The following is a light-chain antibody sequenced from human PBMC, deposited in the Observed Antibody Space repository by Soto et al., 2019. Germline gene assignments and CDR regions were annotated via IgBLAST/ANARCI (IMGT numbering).Light chain of an antibody. V-gene: IGKV1-39*01. Sequence: DIQMTQSPSSLSASVGDRVTITCRASQSISSYLYWYQQKPGKAPKLLIYAASTLHSGVPSRFSGSGSGTDFTLTISSLQPEDFATYYCQQSYTTPWTFGQGTKVDIK. CDR2: AAS. CDR1: QSISSY. CDR3: QQSYTTPWT. J-gene: IGKJ1*01.